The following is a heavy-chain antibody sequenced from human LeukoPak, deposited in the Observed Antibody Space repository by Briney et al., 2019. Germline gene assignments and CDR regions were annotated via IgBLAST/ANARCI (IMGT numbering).Heavy chain of an antibody. CDR3: TNRRYLDY. V-gene: IGHV3-30*18. D-gene: IGHD3-9*01. J-gene: IGHJ4*02. CDR1: GFTFSSHD. Sequence: GGSLRLSCAASGFTFSSHDMHWVRQAPGKGLEWVAIISNDGSCKNYADSVKGRYTVSRDNSDNTLFLQMSSLRVEDTAIYYCTNRRYLDYWGQGTLVTVSS. CDR2: ISNDGSCK.